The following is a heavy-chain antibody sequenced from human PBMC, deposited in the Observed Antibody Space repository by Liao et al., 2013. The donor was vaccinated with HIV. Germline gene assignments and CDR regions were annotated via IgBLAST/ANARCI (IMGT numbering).Heavy chain of an antibody. CDR2: YNHSGST. V-gene: IGHV4-34*01. Sequence: QVQLQQWGAGLLKPSETLSLTCAVYGGSFSGYYWSWIRQPPGKGRGVDWGKYNHSGSTNYNPSLKSRVTISVDTSKNQFSLKLSSVTAADTAVYYCARGSGYSYGRRGDYWGQGTLVTVSS. D-gene: IGHD5-18*01. CDR1: GGSFSGYY. CDR3: ARGSGYSYGRRGDY. J-gene: IGHJ4*02.